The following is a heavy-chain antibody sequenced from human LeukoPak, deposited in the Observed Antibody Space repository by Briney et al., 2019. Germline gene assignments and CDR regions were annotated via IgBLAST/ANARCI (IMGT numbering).Heavy chain of an antibody. CDR1: RFTFSTYA. Sequence: PGGSLRLSCAASRFTFSTYAMNWVRQAPGKGLEWVSAISGSGDNTYYADSVKGRFTISRDNSKNTLYLQMKSLRAEDTAVYYCARDKRSPRTNSYFDYWGQGTLVTVSS. V-gene: IGHV3-23*01. CDR2: ISGSGDNT. CDR3: ARDKRSPRTNSYFDY. D-gene: IGHD2-2*01. J-gene: IGHJ4*02.